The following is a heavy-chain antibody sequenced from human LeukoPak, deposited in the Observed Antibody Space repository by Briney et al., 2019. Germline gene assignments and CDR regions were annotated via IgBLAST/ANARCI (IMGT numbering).Heavy chain of an antibody. CDR1: GFTFSDYY. CDR2: ISSSGSTI. Sequence: NPGGSLRLSCAASGFTFSDYYMSRIRQAPGKGLEWVSYISSSGSTIYYADSVKGRFTISRDNAKNSLYLQMNSLRAEDTAVYYCARAHYDSSGYYYLDDDDWFDPWGQGTLVTVSS. J-gene: IGHJ5*02. CDR3: ARAHYDSSGYYYLDDDDWFDP. V-gene: IGHV3-11*01. D-gene: IGHD3-22*01.